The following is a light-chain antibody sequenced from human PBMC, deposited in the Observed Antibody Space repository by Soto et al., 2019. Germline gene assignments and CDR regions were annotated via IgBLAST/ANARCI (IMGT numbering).Light chain of an antibody. Sequence: DIQMTQSPSSLSASVGDRVTITCRASQSISSYLNWYQQKPGKAPKLLIYAASSLESGVPSRFSGSGSGTDFTLTISSLQSEDFATYYCQQCYKTPPTFGQGTKVDI. V-gene: IGKV1-39*01. CDR1: QSISSY. J-gene: IGKJ1*01. CDR2: AAS. CDR3: QQCYKTPPT.